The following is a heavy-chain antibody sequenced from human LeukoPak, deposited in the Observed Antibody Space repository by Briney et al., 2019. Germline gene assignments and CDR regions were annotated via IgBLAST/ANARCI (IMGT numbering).Heavy chain of an antibody. V-gene: IGHV4-38-2*01. CDR1: GYSISSGYY. CDR2: LYQSGGT. CDR3: ARTGTGNYFDY. Sequence: SETLSLTCAVSGYSISSGYYWGWIRQPPGKGLEWIGTLYQSGGTNYNPSLKNRVTISVGNSENHLALKLTSVIAADTAVYYCARTGTGNYFDYWGQGTLVTVSS. D-gene: IGHD1-14*01. J-gene: IGHJ4*02.